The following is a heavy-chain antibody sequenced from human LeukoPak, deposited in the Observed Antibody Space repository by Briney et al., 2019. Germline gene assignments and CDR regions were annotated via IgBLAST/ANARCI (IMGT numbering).Heavy chain of an antibody. J-gene: IGHJ4*02. D-gene: IGHD3-10*01. CDR3: ARVRAQGSGSYIPPLIDY. CDR2: IYHSGST. V-gene: IGHV4-38-2*02. CDR1: GYSISSGYY. Sequence: SETLSLTCTVSGYSISSGYYWGWIRQPPGKGLEWIGSIYHSGSTYYNPSLKSRVTISVDTSKNQFSLKLSSVTAADTAVYYCARVRAQGSGSYIPPLIDYWGQGTLVTVSS.